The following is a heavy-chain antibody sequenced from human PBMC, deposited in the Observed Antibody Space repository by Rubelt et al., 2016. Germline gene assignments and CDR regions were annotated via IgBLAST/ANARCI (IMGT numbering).Heavy chain of an antibody. D-gene: IGHD4-17*01. Sequence: GKGLEWVSTISDSGGITYYGDSVKGRFTISRDNSKNTLYLQMNSLRAEDTAVYYCARMMSMTTVTTSYYYGMDVWGQGTTVTVSS. J-gene: IGHJ6*02. V-gene: IGHV3-23*01. CDR3: ARMMSMTTVTTSYYYGMDV. CDR2: ISDSGGIT.